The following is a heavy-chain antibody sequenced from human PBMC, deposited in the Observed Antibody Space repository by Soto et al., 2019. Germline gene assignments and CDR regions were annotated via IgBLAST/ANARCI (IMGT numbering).Heavy chain of an antibody. D-gene: IGHD6-13*01. CDR1: GFTFSSYW. CDR2: INSDGSST. V-gene: IGHV3-74*01. J-gene: IGHJ6*02. Sequence: LRLSFAASGFTFSSYWMHWVRQAPGKGLVWVSRINSDGSSTSYADSVKGRFTISRDNAKNTLYLQMNSLRAEDTAVYYCAREQQLHDYYYGMDVWGQGTTVTVSS. CDR3: AREQQLHDYYYGMDV.